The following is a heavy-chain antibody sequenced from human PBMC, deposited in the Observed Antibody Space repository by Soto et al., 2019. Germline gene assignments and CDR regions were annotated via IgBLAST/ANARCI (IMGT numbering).Heavy chain of an antibody. J-gene: IGHJ4*02. V-gene: IGHV1-2*04. CDR3: ARELGDIAAAGTFDY. Sequence: ASVKVSCKASGYTFTGYYMHWVRQAPGQGLERMGWINPNSGGTNYAQKFQGWVTMTRDTSISTAYMELSRLRSDDTAVYYCARELGDIAAAGTFDYWGQGTLVTVSS. D-gene: IGHD6-13*01. CDR1: GYTFTGYY. CDR2: INPNSGGT.